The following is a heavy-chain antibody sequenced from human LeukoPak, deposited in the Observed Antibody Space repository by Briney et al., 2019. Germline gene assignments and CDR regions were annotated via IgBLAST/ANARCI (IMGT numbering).Heavy chain of an antibody. CDR3: ARDSMVRGAWFDP. CDR2: INHSGST. J-gene: IGHJ5*02. CDR1: GGSFSGYY. Sequence: PSETLSLTCAVYGGSFSGYYWSWIRQPPGKGLEWTGEINHSGSTNYNPSLKSRVTISVDTSKNQFSLKLSSVTAADTAVYYCARDSMVRGAWFDPWGQGTLVTVSS. V-gene: IGHV4-34*01. D-gene: IGHD3-10*01.